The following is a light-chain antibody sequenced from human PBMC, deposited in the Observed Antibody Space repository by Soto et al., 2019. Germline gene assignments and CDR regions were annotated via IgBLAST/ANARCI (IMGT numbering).Light chain of an antibody. CDR1: SSNIGAGYD. V-gene: IGLV1-40*01. CDR2: GNT. Sequence: QSVLTQPPSVSGAPGQRVTISCTGSSSNIGAGYDVHWYLQLPGTAPKLLIYGNTNRPSGVPDRFSGSKSGSSASLAITGLQAEDEADYSCPSHHSRLHASVFGTGTKLTVL. CDR3: PSHHSRLHASV. J-gene: IGLJ1*01.